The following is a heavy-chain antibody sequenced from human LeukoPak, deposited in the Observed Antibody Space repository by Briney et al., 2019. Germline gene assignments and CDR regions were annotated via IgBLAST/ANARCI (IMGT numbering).Heavy chain of an antibody. CDR1: GFTFSGSA. Sequence: GGSLRLSCAASGFTFSGSAMHWVRQASGKGLEWVGHIRSKANSYATAYAASVKGRFTISRDDSKNTAYLQMNSLKTEDTAVYYCTRHGEYSSSSGGYYYYMDVWGKGTTVTVSS. V-gene: IGHV3-73*01. CDR3: TRHGEYSSSSGGYYYYMDV. CDR2: IRSKANSYAT. J-gene: IGHJ6*03. D-gene: IGHD6-6*01.